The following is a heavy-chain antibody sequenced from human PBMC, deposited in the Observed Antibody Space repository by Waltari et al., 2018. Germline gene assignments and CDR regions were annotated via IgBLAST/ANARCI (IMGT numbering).Heavy chain of an antibody. CDR1: GFTFSSYE. D-gene: IGHD3-10*01. CDR3: ASFLLWFGEPGYYYGMDV. V-gene: IGHV3-48*03. CDR2: ISSSGSTI. J-gene: IGHJ6*02. Sequence: EVQLVESGGGLVQPGGSLRLSCAASGFTFSSYEMNWVRQAPGKGLEWVSYISSSGSTIYYADAVKGRFTISRDNAKNSLYLQMNSLRAEDTAVYYCASFLLWFGEPGYYYGMDVWGQGTTVTVSS.